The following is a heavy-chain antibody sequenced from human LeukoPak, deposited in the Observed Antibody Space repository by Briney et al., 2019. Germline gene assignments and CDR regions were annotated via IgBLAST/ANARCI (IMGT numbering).Heavy chain of an antibody. CDR3: ARSYNYRFDY. CDR1: GFTFSTYW. J-gene: IGHJ4*02. V-gene: IGHV3-74*01. CDR2: LSSDGRST. D-gene: IGHD3-22*01. Sequence: GGSLRLSCEGSGFTFSTYWMHWVRQGPGKGLEWVARLSSDGRSTNYADFVKGRATVSRDNAKNTLFLEMSGLRADDTAVYYCARSYNYRFDYWGQGTLVVVSS.